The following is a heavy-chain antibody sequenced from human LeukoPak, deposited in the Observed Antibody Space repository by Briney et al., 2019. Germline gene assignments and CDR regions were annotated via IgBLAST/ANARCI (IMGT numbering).Heavy chain of an antibody. CDR3: ARLGDCGHDCYSHDY. J-gene: IGHJ4*02. CDR2: IYYSGST. Sequence: PSETLSLTCTVSGGSISSYYWSWIRQPPGKGLEWIGYIYYSGSTNYNHSLKSRVIISVDTSKNQFSLKLSSVTAADTAVYYCARLGDCGHDCYSHDYWGQGTLVTVSS. V-gene: IGHV4-59*08. D-gene: IGHD2-21*01. CDR1: GGSISSYY.